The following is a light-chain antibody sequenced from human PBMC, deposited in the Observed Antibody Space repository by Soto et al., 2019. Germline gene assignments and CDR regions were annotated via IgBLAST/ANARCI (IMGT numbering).Light chain of an antibody. Sequence: DIQMTQSPSSLSASVGDRVTITCRASQTISGHLNWYQQKPGKAPNLLVYAASSLQSGVPSRFTGSGSGTDFTLTISSLQPEDFATYFCQQSYTTPITFGQGTRLEIK. CDR2: AAS. V-gene: IGKV1-39*01. CDR1: QTISGH. CDR3: QQSYTTPIT. J-gene: IGKJ5*01.